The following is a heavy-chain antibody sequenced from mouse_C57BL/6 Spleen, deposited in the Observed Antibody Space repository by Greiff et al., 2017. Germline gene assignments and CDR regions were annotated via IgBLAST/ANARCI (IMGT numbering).Heavy chain of an antibody. CDR3: ARYDYGPYYFDY. J-gene: IGHJ2*01. Sequence: QVQLQQPGAELVKPGASVKLSCKASGYTFTSYWMHWVKQRPGQGLVWIGMIHPNSGSTNYNEKFKSKATLTVDKSSSTAYMQLSSLTSEDSAVYYCARYDYGPYYFDYWGQGTTLTVSS. V-gene: IGHV1-64*01. CDR1: GYTFTSYW. D-gene: IGHD2-4*01. CDR2: IHPNSGST.